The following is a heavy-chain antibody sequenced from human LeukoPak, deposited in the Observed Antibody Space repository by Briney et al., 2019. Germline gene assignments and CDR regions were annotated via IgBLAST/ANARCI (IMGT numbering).Heavy chain of an antibody. CDR2: INHNGNVN. CDR1: GFTFNSYW. Sequence: PGGSLRLSCAASGFTFNSYWMNWARQAPGKGLEWVASINHNGNVNYYVDSVKGRFTISRDNAKNSLYLQMSNLRAEDTAVYFCARGGVLDVWGQGATVTVSS. CDR3: ARGGVLDV. J-gene: IGHJ6*02. D-gene: IGHD3-16*01. V-gene: IGHV3-7*03.